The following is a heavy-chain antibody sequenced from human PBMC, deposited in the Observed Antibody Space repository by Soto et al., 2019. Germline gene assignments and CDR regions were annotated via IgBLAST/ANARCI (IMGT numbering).Heavy chain of an antibody. J-gene: IGHJ6*02. CDR2: ISSSSSYT. V-gene: IGHV3-11*05. CDR1: GFTFSGYD. CDR3: ARGDHPLCFGD. D-gene: IGHD3-10*01. Sequence: QVQLVESGGGLVKPGGSLRLSCAASGFTFSGYDMSWVRQAPGKGLEWVSYISSSSSYTNYADSVKGRFTISRDNPKNTRYLQMNTLRAEGTAVYSCARGDHPLCFGDGGQGTTVTVSS.